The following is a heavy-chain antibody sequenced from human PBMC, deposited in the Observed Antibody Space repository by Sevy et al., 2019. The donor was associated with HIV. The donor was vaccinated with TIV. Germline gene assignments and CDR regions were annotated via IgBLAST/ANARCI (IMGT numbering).Heavy chain of an antibody. J-gene: IGHJ4*02. CDR3: AKDLAGPGRRYF. Sequence: GGSLRLSCTASGFTFSNFGMHWVRQVPGKGLEWVTFIRYDGSDKYYAASVKGRFTISRDDSKNTLYLQMDSLRAEDTAIYYCAKDLAGPGRRYFWGQGTLVTVSS. CDR1: GFTFSNFG. D-gene: IGHD6-13*01. CDR2: IRYDGSDK. V-gene: IGHV3-30*02.